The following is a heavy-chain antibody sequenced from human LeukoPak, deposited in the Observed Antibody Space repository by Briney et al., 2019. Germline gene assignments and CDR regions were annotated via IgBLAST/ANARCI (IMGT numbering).Heavy chain of an antibody. CDR1: GGSISSSNW. CDR2: IYHSGST. V-gene: IGHV4-4*02. Sequence: SETLSLTCAVSGGSISSSNWWSWVRQPPGKGLEWIGEIYHSGSTNYNPSLKSRVTISVDKSKNQFSLKLSSVTAADTAVYYCARHIVVVPAAYYYYMDVWGKGTTVTVSS. J-gene: IGHJ6*03. D-gene: IGHD2-2*01. CDR3: ARHIVVVPAAYYYYMDV.